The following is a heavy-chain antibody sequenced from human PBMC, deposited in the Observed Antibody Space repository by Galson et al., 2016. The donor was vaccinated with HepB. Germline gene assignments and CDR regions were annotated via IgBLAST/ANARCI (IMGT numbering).Heavy chain of an antibody. CDR2: ISRSSSSI. D-gene: IGHD3-10*01. V-gene: IGHV3-48*02. Sequence: SLRLSCAASGFTFSSYPINWVRQAPGKGLEWVSYISRSSSSIYYADSVKGRFTISRDNARNPLYLQMNILRDEDTAVYYCARVVYGSGSYYRFYDYWGQGTLVTVSS. CDR3: ARVVYGSGSYYRFYDY. CDR1: GFTFSSYP. J-gene: IGHJ4*02.